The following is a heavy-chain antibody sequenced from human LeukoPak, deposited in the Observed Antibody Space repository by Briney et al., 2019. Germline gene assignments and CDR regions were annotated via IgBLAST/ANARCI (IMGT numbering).Heavy chain of an antibody. D-gene: IGHD3-10*01. Sequence: ASVKVSCKASGYTFTDYYINWVRQAPGQGLEWMGIINPSGGSTSYAQKFQGRVTMTRDTSTSTVYMELSSLRSEDTAVYYCARDGNYYGSGSFFDPWGQGTLVTVSS. CDR1: GYTFTDYY. CDR3: ARDGNYYGSGSFFDP. J-gene: IGHJ5*02. V-gene: IGHV1-46*01. CDR2: INPSGGST.